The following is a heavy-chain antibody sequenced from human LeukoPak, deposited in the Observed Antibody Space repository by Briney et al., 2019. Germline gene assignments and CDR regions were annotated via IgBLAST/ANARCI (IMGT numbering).Heavy chain of an antibody. Sequence: PGASLRLSCAASGFTFSSYAMSWVRQAPGKGLEWASTISGSGGGTYYADSVKGRFTISRDNSKNTLYLQMSSLRAEDTAVYYCAKGEAITMVRGVVDYWGQGTLVTVSS. CDR3: AKGEAITMVRGVVDY. CDR2: ISGSGGGT. V-gene: IGHV3-23*01. CDR1: GFTFSSYA. J-gene: IGHJ4*02. D-gene: IGHD3-10*01.